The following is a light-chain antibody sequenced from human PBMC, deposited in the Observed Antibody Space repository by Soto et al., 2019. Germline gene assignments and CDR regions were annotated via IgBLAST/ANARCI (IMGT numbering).Light chain of an antibody. J-gene: IGKJ4*01. V-gene: IGKV3-11*01. Sequence: ELVLTQSPGTLSLSPGDRATLSCRASQTVSSKLAWYQHKPGQAPRLLIYDTSNRATGIPARFSASGSGTDFTLTISGLEDEDFAVYYCQQRGVWPLTFGGGTKVDIK. CDR2: DTS. CDR1: QTVSSK. CDR3: QQRGVWPLT.